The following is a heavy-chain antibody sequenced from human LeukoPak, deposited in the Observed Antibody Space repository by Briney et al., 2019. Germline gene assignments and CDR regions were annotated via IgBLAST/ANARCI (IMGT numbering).Heavy chain of an antibody. CDR2: ISDDASNK. CDR1: GFTFSIYA. D-gene: IGHD3-16*02. Sequence: GGSLRLSCAASGFTFSIYAMHWVRQAPGKGLEWVAVISDDASNKYYADSVKGRFTISRDNAKNSLYLQMNSLRAEDTALYYCVRYDYVWGSYHPWGQGTLVTVSS. CDR3: VRYDYVWGSYHP. J-gene: IGHJ5*02. V-gene: IGHV3-30*04.